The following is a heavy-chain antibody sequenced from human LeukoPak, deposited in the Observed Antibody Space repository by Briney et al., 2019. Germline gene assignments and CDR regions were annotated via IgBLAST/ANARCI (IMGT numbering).Heavy chain of an antibody. Sequence: GESLRLSCVGSGFPFSSYSMIWVRQAPGKGLEWVSYISSSGSSIYFVDSVKGRFTVSRDNAKNSLFLQMNSPRVEDTSTYFCARVKGSYFDYWGQGALVTVSS. J-gene: IGHJ4*02. V-gene: IGHV3-48*01. D-gene: IGHD2-15*01. CDR2: ISSSGSSI. CDR1: GFPFSSYS. CDR3: ARVKGSYFDY.